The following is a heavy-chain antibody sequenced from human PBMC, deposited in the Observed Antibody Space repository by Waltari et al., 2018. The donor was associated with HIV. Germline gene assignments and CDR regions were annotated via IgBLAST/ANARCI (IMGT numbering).Heavy chain of an antibody. V-gene: IGHV1-2*06. Sequence: QVQLVQSGAEVKKPGASVKVSCKASGYTFTGYYMHWVRQAPGQGLEWMGRINPNSGGTNYAQKFQGRVTMTRDTSISTAYMELSRLRSDDTAVYYCARAGVWDYYGSGSQVVDPWGQGTLVTVSS. D-gene: IGHD3-10*01. CDR1: GYTFTGYY. CDR2: INPNSGGT. J-gene: IGHJ5*02. CDR3: ARAGVWDYYGSGSQVVDP.